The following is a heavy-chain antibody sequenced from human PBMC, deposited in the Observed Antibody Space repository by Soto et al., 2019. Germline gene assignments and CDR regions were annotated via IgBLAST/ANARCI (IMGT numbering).Heavy chain of an antibody. CDR2: ISGSGGST. CDR1: GFTFSSYA. CDR3: AKEVAGYSSSSAY. Sequence: GGSLRLSCAASGFTFSSYAMSWVRQAPGKGLEWVSAISGSGGSTYYTDSVKGRFTISRDNSKNTLYLQMNSLRDEDTAVYYCAKEVAGYSSSSAYCGQGTLVTVSS. J-gene: IGHJ4*02. V-gene: IGHV3-23*01. D-gene: IGHD6-6*01.